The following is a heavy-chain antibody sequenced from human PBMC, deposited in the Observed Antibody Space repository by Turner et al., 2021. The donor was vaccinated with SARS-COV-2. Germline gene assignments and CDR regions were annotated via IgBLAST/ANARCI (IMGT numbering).Heavy chain of an antibody. CDR2: ICRGST. D-gene: IGHD2-15*01. Sequence: EVQLVEPGGGLIQPGGSLRPSCAVSGSTFSSNCMSWVRQAPGKWLEWVSVICRGSTYYADSVRGRFSISRDNSKNSLYLQMNSLRAEDTAVYYCAGEGYCSGGTCEGPFDFWGQGTLVTVSS. V-gene: IGHV3-53*01. CDR1: GSTFSSNC. CDR3: AGEGYCSGGTCEGPFDF. J-gene: IGHJ4*02.